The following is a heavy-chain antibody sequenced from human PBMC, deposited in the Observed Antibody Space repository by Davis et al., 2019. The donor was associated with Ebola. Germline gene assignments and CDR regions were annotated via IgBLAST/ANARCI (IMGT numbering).Heavy chain of an antibody. J-gene: IGHJ4*02. V-gene: IGHV3-48*01. Sequence: PGGSLRLSCAASGFTFSSYSMNWVRQAPGKGLEWVSYISSSSSTIYYADSVKGRFTISRDNSKNTLYLQMNSLRVEDTAIYYCARWVTTSGSDYWGQGTLVTVSS. CDR1: GFTFSSYS. CDR2: ISSSSSTI. D-gene: IGHD4-17*01. CDR3: ARWVTTSGSDY.